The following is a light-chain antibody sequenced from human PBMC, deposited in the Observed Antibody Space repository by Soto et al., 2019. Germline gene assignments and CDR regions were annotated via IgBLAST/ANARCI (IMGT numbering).Light chain of an antibody. V-gene: IGLV2-18*02. CDR3: SSYTSRSTPV. J-gene: IGLJ2*01. CDR2: DVS. CDR1: IDDVTAYYR. Sequence: QSALTQPPSVSGSPGQSVTISCSGTIDDVTAYYRVSWYQQTPGTAPKLMIYDVSNRPSGVPDRFSGSKSGNTASLTISELQAEDEADYYCSSYTSRSTPVFGGGTKLTVL.